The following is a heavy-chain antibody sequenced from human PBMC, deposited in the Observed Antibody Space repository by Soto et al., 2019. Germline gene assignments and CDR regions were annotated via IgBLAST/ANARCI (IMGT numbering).Heavy chain of an antibody. D-gene: IGHD1-26*01. J-gene: IGHJ6*02. V-gene: IGHV3-30*18. CDR1: GFTFSSYG. CDR3: AKVSRSEGIGLHYYYYYGMDV. CDR2: ISYDGSNK. Sequence: QVQLVESGGGVVQPGRSLRLSCAASGFTFSSYGMHWVRQAPGKGLEWVAVISYDGSNKYYADSVKGRFTISRDNSKNXLXLXXNSLRAEDTAVYYCAKVSRSEGIGLHYYYYYGMDVWGQGTTVTVSS.